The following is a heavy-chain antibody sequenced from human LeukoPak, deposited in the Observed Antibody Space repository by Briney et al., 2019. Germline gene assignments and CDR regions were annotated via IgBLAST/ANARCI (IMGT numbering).Heavy chain of an antibody. Sequence: GGSLRLSCAASGFIVSDDYISWVRQTPGKGLEWVSVIYSGGATFYADSVKGRFTISRDNSKNTVHLQMNSLRAEDTAVYYCASGGKYCTGGVCYGDWGQGTLVTVSS. D-gene: IGHD2-8*02. J-gene: IGHJ4*02. CDR3: ASGGKYCTGGVCYGD. CDR1: GFIVSDDY. V-gene: IGHV3-53*01. CDR2: IYSGGAT.